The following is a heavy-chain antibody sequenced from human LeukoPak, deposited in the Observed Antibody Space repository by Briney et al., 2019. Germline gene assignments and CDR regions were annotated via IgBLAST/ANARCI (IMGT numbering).Heavy chain of an antibody. Sequence: GGSLRLSRAASGFTFNNYWMHWVRQAPGKGLVWVSRINSDGSTTTYADSVKGRFTISRDNAENTLYLQMNSLRAEDTAVYYRARTSRSGAYWRDFDYWGQGTLVTVSS. CDR2: INSDGSTT. J-gene: IGHJ4*02. V-gene: IGHV3-74*01. D-gene: IGHD2-15*01. CDR1: GFTFNNYW. CDR3: ARTSRSGAYWRDFDY.